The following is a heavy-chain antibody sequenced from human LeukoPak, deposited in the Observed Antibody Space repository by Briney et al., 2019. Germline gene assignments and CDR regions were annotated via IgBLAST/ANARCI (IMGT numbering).Heavy chain of an antibody. V-gene: IGHV4-38-2*02. D-gene: IGHD4-11*01. CDR1: GYSISSGYY. CDR2: IYHSGST. CDR3: AREGDYSNYYFDY. J-gene: IGHJ4*02. Sequence: SETLSLTCTVSGYSISSGYYWGWIRQPPGKGLEWIGSIYHSGSTYYNPSLKSRVTISVDTSKNQFSLKLSSVTAADTAVYYCAREGDYSNYYFDYWGQGTLVTVSS.